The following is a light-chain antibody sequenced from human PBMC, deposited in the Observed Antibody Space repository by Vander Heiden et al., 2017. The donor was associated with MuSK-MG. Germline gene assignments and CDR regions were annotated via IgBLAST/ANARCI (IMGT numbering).Light chain of an antibody. CDR2: WAS. V-gene: IGKV4-1*01. CDR1: QSGCDSSNNKNK. CDR3: QQDDNDPPT. Sequence: DIVMTHSPFSVAVSLGEKATISCKSSQSGCDSSNNKNKLAWYQQKAGQPPKLLIFWASTRESGVPDRFSGSGSGTDFTLTISSLQAEDVAVYYCQQDDNDPPTFGQGTKLEIK. J-gene: IGKJ2*01.